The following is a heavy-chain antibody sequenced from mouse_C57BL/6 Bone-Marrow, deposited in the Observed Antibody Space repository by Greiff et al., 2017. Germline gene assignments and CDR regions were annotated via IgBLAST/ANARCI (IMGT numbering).Heavy chain of an antibody. CDR3: ARCGDEEGCDY. Sequence: QVQLQQSGAELVKPGASVKLSCKASGYTFTSYWMHWVKQRPGQGLEWIGMIHPNSGSTNYNEKFKSKATLTVDKSSSTAYMQLSSLTSEDSAVYYCARCGDEEGCDYWGQGTPLTVSP. CDR1: GYTFTSYW. V-gene: IGHV1-64*01. CDR2: IHPNSGST. D-gene: IGHD2-13*01. J-gene: IGHJ2*01.